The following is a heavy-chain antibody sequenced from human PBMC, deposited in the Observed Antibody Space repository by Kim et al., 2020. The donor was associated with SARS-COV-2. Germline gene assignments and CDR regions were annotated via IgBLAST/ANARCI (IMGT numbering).Heavy chain of an antibody. V-gene: IGHV3-23*01. CDR3: AKDRGSDYGDQLDS. D-gene: IGHD4-17*01. Sequence: DSVKGRFTISRDNSKNTLSLQMNSLRAEDTAIYYCAKDRGSDYGDQLDSWGQGTLVTVSS. J-gene: IGHJ4*02.